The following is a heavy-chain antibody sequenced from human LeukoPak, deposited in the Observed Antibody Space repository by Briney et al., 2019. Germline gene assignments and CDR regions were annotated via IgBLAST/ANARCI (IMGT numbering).Heavy chain of an antibody. CDR3: ARDRFGLYYDFWSGKGSFDY. CDR1: GYTFTSYG. D-gene: IGHD3-3*01. CDR2: INPSGGST. Sequence: ASVKVSCKASGYTFTSYGISWVRQAPGQGLEWMGIINPSGGSTSYAQKFQGRVTMTRDTSTSTVYMELSSLRSEDTAVYYCARDRFGLYYDFWSGKGSFDYWGQGTLVTVSS. V-gene: IGHV1-46*01. J-gene: IGHJ4*02.